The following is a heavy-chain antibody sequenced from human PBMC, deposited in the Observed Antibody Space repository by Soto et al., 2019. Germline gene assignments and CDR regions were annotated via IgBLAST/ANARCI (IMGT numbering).Heavy chain of an antibody. CDR1: GGTFSSET. Sequence: QVQLVQSGAEVKKPGSSVKVSCKASGGTFSSETITWVRQAPGQGLEWMGGIIPISETANYAQNFRGRVTITADESTSTVYLELSSLRSEDTAVYYCATLVPAPIKLFPRLGWFDPWDQGTLVTVSS. CDR2: IIPISETA. V-gene: IGHV1-69*01. D-gene: IGHD2-2*02. CDR3: ATLVPAPIKLFPRLGWFDP. J-gene: IGHJ5*02.